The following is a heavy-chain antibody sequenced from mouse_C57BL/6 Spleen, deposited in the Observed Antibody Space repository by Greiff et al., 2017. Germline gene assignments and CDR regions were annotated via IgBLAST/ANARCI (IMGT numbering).Heavy chain of an antibody. D-gene: IGHD1-1*01. V-gene: IGHV14-4*01. CDR2: IDPENGDT. CDR3: TKGYGIAMDY. Sequence: EVKLEESGAELVRPGASVKLSCTASGFNIKDDYMHWVKQRPEQGLEWIGWIDPENGDTEYASKFQGKATITADTSSNTAYLQLSSLTSEDTAVYYCTKGYGIAMDYWGQGTSVTVSS. CDR1: GFNIKDDY. J-gene: IGHJ4*01.